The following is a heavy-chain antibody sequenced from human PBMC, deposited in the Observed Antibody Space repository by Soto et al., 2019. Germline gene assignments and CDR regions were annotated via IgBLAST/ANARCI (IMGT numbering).Heavy chain of an antibody. CDR1: GFSLSTSGVG. D-gene: IGHD3-10*01. J-gene: IGHJ5*02. V-gene: IGHV2-5*02. CDR2: IYWDDDK. Sequence: QITLKESGPTLVKPTQTLTLTCTFSGFSLSTSGVGVGWIRQPPGKALEWLALIYWDDDKRYSPSLKSRLTITKDTSKNQVVLTMTNMDPVDTATYYCAHRVLPMVRANNWFDPWGQGTLVTVSS. CDR3: AHRVLPMVRANNWFDP.